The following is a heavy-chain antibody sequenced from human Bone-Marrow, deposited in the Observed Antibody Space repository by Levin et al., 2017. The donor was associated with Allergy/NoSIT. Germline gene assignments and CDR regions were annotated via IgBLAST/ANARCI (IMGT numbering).Heavy chain of an antibody. Sequence: SETLSLTCTVSGGSISSGAYYWSWIRQHPGKGLEWIAYIHYSGSTYSNPSLRSRVTISLDTSKNQFSLKLSSVTAADTAVYYCASAVAATTTVDYWGQGTLVTVSS. CDR2: IHYSGST. D-gene: IGHD6-13*01. V-gene: IGHV4-31*03. CDR1: GGSISSGAYY. J-gene: IGHJ4*02. CDR3: ASAVAATTTVDY.